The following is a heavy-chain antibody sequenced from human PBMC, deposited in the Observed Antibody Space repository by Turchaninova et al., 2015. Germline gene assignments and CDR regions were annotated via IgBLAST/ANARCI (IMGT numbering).Heavy chain of an antibody. CDR3: ARHVGVAGTSPLGY. D-gene: IGHD6-19*01. Sequence: EVQLVESGGDLVQPGGSLRLAGASSGFTFSSYWMTWVRQAPGKGLVWVSRISSDGSSTSYADSVKGRFTISRDNAKNTLYLQMNSLRAEDTAVYYCARHVGVAGTSPLGYWGQGTLVTVSS. CDR1: GFTFSSYW. CDR2: ISSDGSST. V-gene: IGHV3-74*01. J-gene: IGHJ4*02.